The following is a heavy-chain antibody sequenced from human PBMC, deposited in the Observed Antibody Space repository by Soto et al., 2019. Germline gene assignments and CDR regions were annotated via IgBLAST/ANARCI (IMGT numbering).Heavy chain of an antibody. CDR3: ARDYGGNSGFDY. D-gene: IGHD4-17*01. Sequence: QVQLVQSGAEVKKPGSSVKVSCKASGGTLSSYAISGVRQAPGQGLEWMGGIIPIFGTANYAQKFQGRVTITADESTSTGYMELSSLRSDDTAVYYCARDYGGNSGFDYWGQGTLVTVSP. CDR2: IIPIFGTA. V-gene: IGHV1-69*12. J-gene: IGHJ4*02. CDR1: GGTLSSYA.